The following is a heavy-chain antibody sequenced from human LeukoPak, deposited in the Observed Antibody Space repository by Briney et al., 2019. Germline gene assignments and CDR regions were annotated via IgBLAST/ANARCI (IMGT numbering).Heavy chain of an antibody. Sequence: PGGSLRLSCAASGFTFNSYSMNRVRQAPGKGLEWVSSISSSSSYIYYADSVKGRFTISRDNAKNSLYLQMNSLRAEETALYYCAKVSDEVYWGQGTLVTVSS. J-gene: IGHJ4*02. D-gene: IGHD2/OR15-2a*01. CDR3: AKVSDEVY. CDR2: ISSSSSYI. V-gene: IGHV3-21*04. CDR1: GFTFNSYS.